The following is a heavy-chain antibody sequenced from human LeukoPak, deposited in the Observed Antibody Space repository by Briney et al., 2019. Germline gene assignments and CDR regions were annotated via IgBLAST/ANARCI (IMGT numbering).Heavy chain of an antibody. Sequence: TAETLSLTCAVYGGSFSNYYWSLIRQPPGRGREWIGEINDSGRTNYNPSLMSRVTVSVDTSKNQSSLRLTSVTATDTAVYYCARRWNYGRNYYIDVWGNGATVSVSS. CDR2: INDSGRT. J-gene: IGHJ6*03. CDR3: ARRWNYGRNYYIDV. CDR1: GGSFSNYY. V-gene: IGHV4-34*01. D-gene: IGHD1-7*01.